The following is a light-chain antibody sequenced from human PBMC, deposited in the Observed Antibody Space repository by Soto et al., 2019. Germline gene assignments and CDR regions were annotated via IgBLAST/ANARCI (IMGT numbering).Light chain of an antibody. CDR3: QQLKSYPIT. V-gene: IGKV1-9*01. J-gene: IGKJ5*01. Sequence: IQMTQSPSSLSASVGYRVTITCRASQGLSSYLAWYQQKPGKAPNLLIYAAFTLQSGVPSRFSGSGSGTEFTLTISSLQPEDFATYYCQQLKSYPITFGQGTRLEIK. CDR1: QGLSSY. CDR2: AAF.